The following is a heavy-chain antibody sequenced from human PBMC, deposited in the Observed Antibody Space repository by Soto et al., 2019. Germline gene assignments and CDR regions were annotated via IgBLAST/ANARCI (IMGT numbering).Heavy chain of an antibody. Sequence: QVQLVQSGAEVKKPGSSVKVSCKASGGTFSSYAISWVRQAPGQGLEWMGGIIPIFGTANYAQKFQGRVTITADESTSTAYMELSSLRSEDTAVYYCARGPSDVIAAAGLYWCDPWGQGTLVTVSS. CDR2: IIPIFGTA. J-gene: IGHJ5*02. V-gene: IGHV1-69*01. CDR1: GGTFSSYA. CDR3: ARGPSDVIAAAGLYWCDP. D-gene: IGHD6-13*01.